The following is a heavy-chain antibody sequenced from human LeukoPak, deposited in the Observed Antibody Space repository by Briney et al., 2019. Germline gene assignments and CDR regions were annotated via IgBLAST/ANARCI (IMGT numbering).Heavy chain of an antibody. Sequence: GGSLRLSCAASGFAFSSYWMHWVRQAPGKGLVWVSRIKSDGSNTNYADSVKGRFTISRDNAKNTLHLQMNSLRAEDTAVYYCARGGYYGSGRYYFDSWGQGTLVTVSS. V-gene: IGHV3-74*01. D-gene: IGHD3-3*01. CDR1: GFAFSSYW. J-gene: IGHJ4*02. CDR3: ARGGYYGSGRYYFDS. CDR2: IKSDGSNT.